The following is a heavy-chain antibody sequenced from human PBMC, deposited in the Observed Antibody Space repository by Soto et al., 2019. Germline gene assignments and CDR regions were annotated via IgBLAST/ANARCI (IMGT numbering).Heavy chain of an antibody. V-gene: IGHV3-23*01. D-gene: IGHD2-21*01. J-gene: IGHJ6*02. CDR3: ARPFPDKTYYYSGMDV. CDR2: ISRSGDRT. Sequence: EVQLSQSGGGLVQPGESLSLSCAASGFTFSDFAMTWIRQSPGKGLEWVCTISRSGDRTFYAASVRGRLTVSRDNSKDALYLQVNSLRDDDTAIYYCARPFPDKTYYYSGMDVWGQGTAVTVSS. CDR1: GFTFSDFA.